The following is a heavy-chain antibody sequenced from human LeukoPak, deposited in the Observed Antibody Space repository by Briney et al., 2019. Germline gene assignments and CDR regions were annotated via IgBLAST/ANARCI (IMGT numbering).Heavy chain of an antibody. V-gene: IGHV3-9*01. D-gene: IGHD2-21*01. CDR1: GFTFDDYA. CDR3: AKDMDILWWWETPGFDY. CDR2: ISWNSGSI. Sequence: GRSLRLSCAASGFTFDDYAMHWVRQAPGKGLEWVSGISWNSGSISYADSVKGRFTISRDNAKNSLYLQMNNLRAEDTALYYCAKDMDILWWWETPGFDYWGQGTLVTVSS. J-gene: IGHJ4*02.